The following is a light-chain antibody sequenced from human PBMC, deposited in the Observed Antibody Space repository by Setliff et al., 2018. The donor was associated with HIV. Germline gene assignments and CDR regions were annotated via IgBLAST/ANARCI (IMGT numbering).Light chain of an antibody. CDR3: ASYANSDVFI. CDR2: DVT. V-gene: IGLV2-14*03. Sequence: QSVLTQPASVSGSLGQSITVSCTGTSSDIGASDFVSWYRQHPGKAPELMIYDVTNRPSGVSHRFSGSKSGNTASLTISGLQAEDEADYYCASYANSDVFIFGSGTKVTVL. J-gene: IGLJ1*01. CDR1: SSDIGASDF.